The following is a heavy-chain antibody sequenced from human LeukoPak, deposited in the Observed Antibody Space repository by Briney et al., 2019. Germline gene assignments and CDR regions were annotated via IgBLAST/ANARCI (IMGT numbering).Heavy chain of an antibody. CDR2: ITPSVDTT. CDR1: GYTFTNYL. V-gene: IGHV1-46*01. Sequence: GASVKVSCKASGYTFTNYLLYWVRQAPGQGLEWVGRITPSVDTTNYAQKFRDRVTMTRDTSTSTVYMELSSLRSEDTAVYHCVREESGGYFDYWGQGTLVTVSS. J-gene: IGHJ4*02. CDR3: VREESGGYFDY. D-gene: IGHD2-8*02.